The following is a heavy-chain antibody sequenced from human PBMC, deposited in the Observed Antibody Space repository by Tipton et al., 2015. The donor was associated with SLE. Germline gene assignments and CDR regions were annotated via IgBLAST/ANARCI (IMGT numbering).Heavy chain of an antibody. Sequence: TLSLTCNVSGGSISSSSYYWGWIRQPPGKGLEWIGSIYYSGNTYYNPSLKSRVTISVDTSRNQFSLKLSSVTAADTAVYYCARQPPTDYFDYWGQGTLVTVSS. CDR2: IYYSGNT. CDR3: ARQPPTDYFDY. J-gene: IGHJ4*02. CDR1: GGSISSSSYY. V-gene: IGHV4-39*01.